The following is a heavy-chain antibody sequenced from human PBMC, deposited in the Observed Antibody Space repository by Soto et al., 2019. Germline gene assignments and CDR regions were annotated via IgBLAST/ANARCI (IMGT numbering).Heavy chain of an antibody. CDR1: GGTFSTYG. Sequence: QVQLVQSGAEVKKPGSSVKVACKASGGTFSTYGISWVRQAPGQGLEWMGGIIPIFGKSSYAQKFQDRVTITADKSTSTAYMELSSLRSEDTAVYYCARDRDVGASMEVSWFDPWGQGTLVTVSS. D-gene: IGHD1-26*01. CDR3: ARDRDVGASMEVSWFDP. CDR2: IIPIFGKS. J-gene: IGHJ5*02. V-gene: IGHV1-69*06.